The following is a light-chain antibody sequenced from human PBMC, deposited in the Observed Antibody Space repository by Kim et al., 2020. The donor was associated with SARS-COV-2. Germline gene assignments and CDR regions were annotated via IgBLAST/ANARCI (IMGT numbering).Light chain of an antibody. J-gene: IGLJ3*02. CDR3: QSYDSSNHGV. CDR2: EDK. CDR1: IGSIASNY. V-gene: IGLV6-57*01. Sequence: NFMLTQPHSVSESPGKTVTISCTRNIGSIASNYVQWFQQRPGSSPTTVIFEDKKRPFGVPDRFSGSIDSSSNSASLTISGLQTEDEADYYCQSYDSSNHGVFGGGTQLTVL.